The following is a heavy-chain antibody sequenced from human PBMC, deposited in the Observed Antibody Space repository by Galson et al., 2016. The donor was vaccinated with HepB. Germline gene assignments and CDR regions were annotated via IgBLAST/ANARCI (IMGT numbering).Heavy chain of an antibody. CDR2: ISAYNGST. CDR1: GSTFTSYG. V-gene: IGHV1-18*01. D-gene: IGHD3-10*01. Sequence: SVKVSCKASGSTFTSYGISWVRQAPGQGLEWMGWISAYNGSTNYAQKFQGRVTMTTDTPTSTAYMVLRSLRSDDTAVYYCARTLVVRGVLWFDPWGPGTLVTVSS. J-gene: IGHJ5*02. CDR3: ARTLVVRGVLWFDP.